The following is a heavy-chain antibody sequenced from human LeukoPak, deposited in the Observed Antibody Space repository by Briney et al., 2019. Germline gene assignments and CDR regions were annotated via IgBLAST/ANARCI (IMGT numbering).Heavy chain of an antibody. V-gene: IGHV1-8*01. D-gene: IGHD3-10*01. Sequence: GASVKVSCKASGYTFTNYDINWVRQAAGQGLEWMGWMNPNSGNTGYAQKFQGRVTMTRNTSISTAYLQWSSLKASDTAMYYCARTYGSGMSDAFDIWGQGTMVTVSS. CDR3: ARTYGSGMSDAFDI. J-gene: IGHJ3*02. CDR1: GYTFTNYD. CDR2: MNPNSGNT.